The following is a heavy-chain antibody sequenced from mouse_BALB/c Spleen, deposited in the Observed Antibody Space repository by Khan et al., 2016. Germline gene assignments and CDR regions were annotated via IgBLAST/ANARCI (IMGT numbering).Heavy chain of an antibody. Sequence: EVELVESGGGLVQPGGSRKLSCAASGFTFSSFGMHWVRQAPEKGLEWVAYISSGSRTVYYEDTVKGRFTISRANPKDTLILPMTRLRSEDTAMYYCARSRDVYAMDYWGQGTSVTVSS. J-gene: IGHJ4*01. D-gene: IGHD3-3*01. CDR1: GFTFSSFG. V-gene: IGHV5-17*02. CDR2: ISSGSRTV. CDR3: ARSRDVYAMDY.